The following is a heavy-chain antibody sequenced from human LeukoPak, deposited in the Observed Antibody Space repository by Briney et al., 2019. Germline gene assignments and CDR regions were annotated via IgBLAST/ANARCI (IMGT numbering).Heavy chain of an antibody. V-gene: IGHV4-59*01. CDR3: ARGARAKTTVYYYYYVDV. CDR1: GGSISSYY. J-gene: IGHJ6*03. Sequence: PSETLSLTCTVSGGSISSYYWSWIRQPPGKGLEWIGYIYYSGSTNYNPSLKSRVTISVDTSKNQFSLKLSSVTAADTAVYYCARGARAKTTVYYYYYVDVWGKGTTVTVSS. CDR2: IYYSGST. D-gene: IGHD4-17*01.